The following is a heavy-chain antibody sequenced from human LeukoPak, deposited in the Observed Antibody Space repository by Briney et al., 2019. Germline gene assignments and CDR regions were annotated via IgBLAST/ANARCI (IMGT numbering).Heavy chain of an antibody. J-gene: IGHJ3*02. D-gene: IGHD3-10*01. CDR2: ISSSSSYI. Sequence: GGSLRLSCAASGFTFSSYSMNWVRQAPGKGLERVSSISSSSSYIYYADSVKGRFTISRDNAKNSLYLQMNSLRAEDTAVYYCARLLWFGELSTGSAFDIWGQGTMVTVSS. CDR1: GFTFSSYS. V-gene: IGHV3-21*01. CDR3: ARLLWFGELSTGSAFDI.